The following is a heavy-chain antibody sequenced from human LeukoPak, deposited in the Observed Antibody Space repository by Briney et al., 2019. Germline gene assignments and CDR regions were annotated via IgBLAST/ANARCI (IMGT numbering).Heavy chain of an antibody. D-gene: IGHD2-15*01. V-gene: IGHV4-34*01. CDR1: GGSFSGYY. CDR3: ARVRCSGGSCPYYYYYYYMDV. J-gene: IGHJ6*03. Sequence: SETLSLTCAVYGGSFSGYYWSWIRQPPGKGLEWIGKINHSGSTNYNPSLKSRVTISVDTSKNQFSLKLRFVTAADTAVYYCARVRCSGGSCPYYYYYYYMDVWGKGTTVTVSS. CDR2: INHSGST.